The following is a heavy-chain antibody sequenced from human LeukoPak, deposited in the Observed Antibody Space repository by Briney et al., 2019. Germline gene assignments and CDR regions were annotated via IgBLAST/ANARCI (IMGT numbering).Heavy chain of an antibody. CDR3: ARDAGYCSGGSCYPGYYYYYGMDV. D-gene: IGHD2-15*01. CDR2: IYYSGTT. V-gene: IGHV4-39*07. J-gene: IGHJ6*02. Sequence: ETLSLTCIVSGGSISSSSYNWGWIRQPPGKGLEWIGSIYYSGTTYYNPSLKSRLTISVDTSKNQLSLKLSSVTAADTAVYYCARDAGYCSGGSCYPGYYYYYGMDVWGQGTTVTVSS. CDR1: GGSISSSSYN.